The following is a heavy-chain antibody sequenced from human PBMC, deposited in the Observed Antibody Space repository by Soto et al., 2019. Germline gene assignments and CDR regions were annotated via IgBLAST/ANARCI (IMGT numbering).Heavy chain of an antibody. V-gene: IGHV1-8*01. CDR3: EFTTGY. CDR1: GYTFTDYD. Sequence: QVQVVQSRAEVKKPGASVKVSCKTSGYTFTDYDINWVRQAPGQGLEWMGWVSPDNGNAGYAQHFQGRVTLTSDTSISTAYMELSSRTSEDTAVYYCEFTTGYWGQGTMVTVSS. D-gene: IGHD1-1*01. CDR2: VSPDNGNA. J-gene: IGHJ4*02.